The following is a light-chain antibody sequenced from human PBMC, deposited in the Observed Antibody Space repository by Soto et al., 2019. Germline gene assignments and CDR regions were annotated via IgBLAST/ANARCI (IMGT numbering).Light chain of an antibody. J-gene: IGLJ1*01. CDR3: QVWDSSSDHYV. CDR2: DDG. Sequence: SYELTQPPSVSVAPGQTARITCGGNNIGSQSVHWYQQKPGQAPLLVVYDDGDRPSGIPERFSGSNSGNTATLTISRVEAGDEADYYCQVWDSSSDHYVFGTGTKLPS. CDR1: NIGSQS. V-gene: IGLV3-21*02.